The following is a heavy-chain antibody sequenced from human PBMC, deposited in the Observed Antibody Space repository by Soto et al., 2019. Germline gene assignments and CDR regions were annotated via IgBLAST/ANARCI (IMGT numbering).Heavy chain of an antibody. J-gene: IGHJ4*02. V-gene: IGHV1-69*13. Sequence: SVKVSCKASGGTFSSYAISWVRQAPGQGLEWMGGIIPIFGTANYAQKFQGKVTITADESTSTAYMELSSLRSEGTAVYYCARGVNDSYLTNDFDYWGQGTLVTVSS. CDR1: GGTFSSYA. CDR3: ARGVNDSYLTNDFDY. D-gene: IGHD5-18*01. CDR2: IIPIFGTA.